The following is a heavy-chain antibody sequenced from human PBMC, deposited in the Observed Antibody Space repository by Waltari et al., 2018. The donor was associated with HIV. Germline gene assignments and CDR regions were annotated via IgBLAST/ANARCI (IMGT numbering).Heavy chain of an antibody. V-gene: IGHV3-9*01. D-gene: IGHD4-17*01. CDR3: AKGGTVTTDYFNY. J-gene: IGHJ4*02. Sequence: EVQLVESGGGLVQPGRSLRLSCAASGFFFHDYAMHWVRQAPGKGLVWVSGVSWNSGTIYYADSGRGRFTISRDNAKNSLYLQMNSLRAEDTAFYYCAKGGTVTTDYFNYWGQGTLVTVSS. CDR2: VSWNSGTI. CDR1: GFFFHDYA.